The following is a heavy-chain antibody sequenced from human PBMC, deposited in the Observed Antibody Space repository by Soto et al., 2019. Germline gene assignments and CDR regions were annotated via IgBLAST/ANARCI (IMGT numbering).Heavy chain of an antibody. CDR2: ISPYNCNT. CDR3: TRGCFGKFVYYFDY. J-gene: IGHJ4*02. D-gene: IGHD3-10*01. V-gene: IGHV1-18*01. CDR1: GYTFTTYG. Sequence: QVQLVQSGAEVKKPGASVKVSCKTSGYTFTTYGISWVRQAPGQGLEWMGWISPYNCNTKYAQKPPGNSTMTAYTSMSTAYMDLRSLTSDDTAVYYCTRGCFGKFVYYFDYWGQGTLVTVSS.